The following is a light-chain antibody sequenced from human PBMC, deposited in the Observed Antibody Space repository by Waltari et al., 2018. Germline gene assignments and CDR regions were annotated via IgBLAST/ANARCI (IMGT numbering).Light chain of an antibody. J-gene: IGKJ4*01. CDR3: QHRSNWPLT. Sequence: EIVLTQSPATLSLSPGERATLSCRASQSVGNYLVWYQQKPGQAPRLLIYEASNRATGIPARFSGSGSGTDLTLTISSLEPEDFAVYYCQHRSNWPLTFGGGTKVEIK. CDR2: EAS. CDR1: QSVGNY. V-gene: IGKV3-11*01.